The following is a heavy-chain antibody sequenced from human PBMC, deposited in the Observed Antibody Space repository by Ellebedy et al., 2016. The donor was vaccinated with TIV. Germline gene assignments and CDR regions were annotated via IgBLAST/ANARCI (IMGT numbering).Heavy chain of an antibody. CDR2: FYSGGSP. V-gene: IGHV3-66*01. CDR1: GFIVSSNY. CDR3: ARETFNDVDLIVWGVFDI. Sequence: GGSLRLSCAASGFIVSSNYMSWVRQAPGKGLEWVSVFYSGGSPYYAYSVKGRFTISRDNSKNTLNLQMNSLKAEDTAMYYCARETFNDVDLIVWGVFDIWGQGTMVSVSS. D-gene: IGHD3-22*01. J-gene: IGHJ3*02.